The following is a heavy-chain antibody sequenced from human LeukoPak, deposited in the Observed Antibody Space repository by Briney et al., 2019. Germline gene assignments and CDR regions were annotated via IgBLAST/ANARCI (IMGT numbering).Heavy chain of an antibody. CDR2: ISSNGGST. Sequence: PGGSLRLSCSASGFIFSSYGMHWVRQAPEKGLEYVSAISSNGGSTHYADSVKGRFTISRDNSKNTLHLQMSSLRAEDTAVYYCATGRTAYDYWGQGTLVTVSS. V-gene: IGHV3-64D*09. CDR3: ATGRTAYDY. D-gene: IGHD1-14*01. J-gene: IGHJ4*02. CDR1: GFIFSSYG.